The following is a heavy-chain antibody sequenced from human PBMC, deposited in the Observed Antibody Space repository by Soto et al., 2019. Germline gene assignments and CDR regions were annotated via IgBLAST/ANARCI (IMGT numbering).Heavy chain of an antibody. D-gene: IGHD2-2*01. CDR2: MNPNSGNT. J-gene: IGHJ4*02. CDR3: ARGPMSCTSTSCPYFFDY. Sequence: QVQLVQSGAEVKKPGASVKVSCKASGYTFTNYDINWVRQATGQGLEWMGWMNPNSGNTGYAHKFPGRVTMTRNTSMSTASMELSSLRSEDTAVYYCARGPMSCTSTSCPYFFDYWAQGTLVTVSS. V-gene: IGHV1-8*01. CDR1: GYTFTNYD.